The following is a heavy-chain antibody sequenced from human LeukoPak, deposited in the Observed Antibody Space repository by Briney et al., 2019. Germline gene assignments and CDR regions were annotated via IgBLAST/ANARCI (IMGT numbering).Heavy chain of an antibody. V-gene: IGHV4-59*01. J-gene: IGHJ4*02. Sequence: SETLSLTCAVSGGSISSYYWSWIRQPPGKGLEWIGYIYYSGSAKYNPSLKSRVTISVDTSKNQFSLKLSSVTAGDTAVYYCARAPGIAAAGTHFDFWGQGTLVTVSS. D-gene: IGHD6-13*01. CDR1: GGSISSYY. CDR2: IYYSGSA. CDR3: ARAPGIAAAGTHFDF.